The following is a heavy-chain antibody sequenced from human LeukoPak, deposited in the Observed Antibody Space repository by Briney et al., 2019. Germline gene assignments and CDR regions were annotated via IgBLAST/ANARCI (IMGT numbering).Heavy chain of an antibody. Sequence: PGGSLRLSCAASGFTFSTYNMNWVRQAPGKGLEWVSNISSGGGTIYYADSVKGRFTISRDNAKNSLYLQMNSLRAEDTAVYYCASEAYYYDSSGYYFPGGFDYWGQGTLVTVSS. J-gene: IGHJ4*02. D-gene: IGHD3-22*01. CDR3: ASEAYYYDSSGYYFPGGFDY. CDR2: ISSGGGTI. V-gene: IGHV3-48*04. CDR1: GFTFSTYN.